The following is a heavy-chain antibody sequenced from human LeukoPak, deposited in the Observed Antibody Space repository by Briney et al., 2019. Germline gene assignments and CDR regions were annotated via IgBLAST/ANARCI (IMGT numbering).Heavy chain of an antibody. Sequence: GGSLRLSCAASGLTFSRHWMTWVRQAPGKGLEWVANIKHDGSEKNYVDSVRGRFTISRDNAKNSLYLQMNSLRAEDTAVYYCATPLDYYDRSDSHQGGDWGQGTLVTVSS. CDR1: GLTFSRHW. D-gene: IGHD3-22*01. CDR2: IKHDGSEK. J-gene: IGHJ4*02. V-gene: IGHV3-7*03. CDR3: ATPLDYYDRSDSHQGGD.